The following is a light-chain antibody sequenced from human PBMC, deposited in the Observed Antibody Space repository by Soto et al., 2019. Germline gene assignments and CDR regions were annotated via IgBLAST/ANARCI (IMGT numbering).Light chain of an antibody. CDR1: ALPKQY. Sequence: SYELTQPPSVSVSPGQTARITCSGDALPKQYAYWYQQKPGQAPVLVIYKDSERLSGIPERFSGSSSGTTVTLTISGVQAEDEADYYCQSADSSGTYWVFGGGTKLTVL. CDR2: KDS. J-gene: IGLJ3*02. CDR3: QSADSSGTYWV. V-gene: IGLV3-25*03.